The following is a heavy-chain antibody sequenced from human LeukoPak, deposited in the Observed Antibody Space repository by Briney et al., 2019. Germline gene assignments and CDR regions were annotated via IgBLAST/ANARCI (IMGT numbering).Heavy chain of an antibody. V-gene: IGHV3-48*03. Sequence: SVKGRFTISRDNAKNSLYLQMNSLRAEDTAVYYCAKDATWGYYYYMDVWGKGTTVTVSS. D-gene: IGHD3-16*01. CDR3: AKDATWGYYYYMDV. J-gene: IGHJ6*03.